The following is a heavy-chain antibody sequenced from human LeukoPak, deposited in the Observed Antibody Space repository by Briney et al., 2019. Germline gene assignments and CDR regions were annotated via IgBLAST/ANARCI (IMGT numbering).Heavy chain of an antibody. V-gene: IGHV3-33*01. Sequence: GGSLRLSCAASGFTFSSYGMHWVRQAPGKGLEWVAVIWYDGSNKYYADSVKGRFTISRDNSKNTLYLQMNSLRAEDTAVYYCAREGDYYDSSGYRFDAFDIWGQGTMVTVSS. J-gene: IGHJ3*02. D-gene: IGHD3-22*01. CDR1: GFTFSSYG. CDR3: AREGDYYDSSGYRFDAFDI. CDR2: IWYDGSNK.